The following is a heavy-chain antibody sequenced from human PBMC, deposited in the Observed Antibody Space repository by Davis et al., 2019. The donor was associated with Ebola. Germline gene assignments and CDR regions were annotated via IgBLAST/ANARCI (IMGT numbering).Heavy chain of an antibody. CDR3: ARQTQYCSGGSCYLGWFDP. V-gene: IGHV5-51*01. J-gene: IGHJ5*02. CDR2: IYPGDSDT. CDR1: GDSFTSYW. Sequence: GESLKISCKGSGDSFTSYWIGWVRQMPGKGLEWMGIIYPGDSDTRYSPSVQGQVTISADKSISTAYLQWSSLKASDTAMYYCARQTQYCSGGSCYLGWFDPWGQGTLVTVSS. D-gene: IGHD2-15*01.